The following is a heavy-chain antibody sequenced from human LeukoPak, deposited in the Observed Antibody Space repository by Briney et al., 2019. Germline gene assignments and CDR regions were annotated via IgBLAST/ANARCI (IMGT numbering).Heavy chain of an antibody. CDR3: ARDGGVYYGSGSYYNEAGRDY. CDR2: INPSGGST. Sequence: AAVTVSCMASGYTFTSYYMHWVRDAPGQGRGWMGIINPSGGSTSYAQKFQRRVTMTRDTSTSTVYMELSSLRAEDTAVYYCARDGGVYYGSGSYYNEAGRDYWGQGTLVTVSS. D-gene: IGHD3-10*01. CDR1: GYTFTSYY. V-gene: IGHV1-46*01. J-gene: IGHJ4*02.